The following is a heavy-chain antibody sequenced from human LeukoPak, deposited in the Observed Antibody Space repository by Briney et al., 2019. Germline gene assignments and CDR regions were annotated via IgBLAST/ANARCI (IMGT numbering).Heavy chain of an antibody. V-gene: IGHV1-46*01. D-gene: IGHD2-2*01. CDR2: INPSGSST. CDR3: AREGDCSSTSCYGAYYQH. J-gene: IGHJ1*01. Sequence: ASVKVSCKASGYTFTSYYMHWVRQAPGQGLEWMGIINPSGSSTSYAQKFQGRVTMTRDTSTSTVYMDMSSLRSEDTAVYYCAREGDCSSTSCYGAYYQHWGQGTLVTVSS. CDR1: GYTFTSYY.